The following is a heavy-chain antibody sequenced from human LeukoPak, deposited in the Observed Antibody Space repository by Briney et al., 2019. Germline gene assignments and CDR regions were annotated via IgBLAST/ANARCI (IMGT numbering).Heavy chain of an antibody. CDR3: AGRGSSSWPMRAYVDV. CDR2: INHSGSN. D-gene: IGHD6-13*01. J-gene: IGHJ6*03. CDR1: GGSFSGYY. V-gene: IGHV4-34*01. Sequence: SETLSLTCAVYGGSFSGYYWSWIRQPPGKGLEWVGEINHSGSNNYNLSLKRRFNISVDTSANQYSLKLSSVTAADTAVYYCAGRGSSSWPMRAYVDVWGRGTTVTVSS.